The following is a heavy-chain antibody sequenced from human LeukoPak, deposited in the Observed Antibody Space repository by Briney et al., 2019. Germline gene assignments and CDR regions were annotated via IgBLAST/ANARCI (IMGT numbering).Heavy chain of an antibody. CDR1: GFTFSSYG. V-gene: IGHV3-23*01. CDR3: AKAPVTSCRGAYCYPFDS. J-gene: IGHJ4*02. Sequence: GGSLRLSCAASGFTFSSYGMSWVRQAPGKGLEWVSAITATSSSTHDADSVQGRFTISRDNSKNTLYLQMNSLRAEDAAVYFCAKAPVTSCRGAYCYPFDSWGQGTLVTVSS. D-gene: IGHD2-21*01. CDR2: ITATSSST.